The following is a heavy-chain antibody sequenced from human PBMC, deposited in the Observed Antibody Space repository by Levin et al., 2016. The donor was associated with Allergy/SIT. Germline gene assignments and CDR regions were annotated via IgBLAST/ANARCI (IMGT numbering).Heavy chain of an antibody. D-gene: IGHD3-3*01. Sequence: GESLKISCAASGFIFNNYWMSWVRQAPGKGPEWVANIKQDGNEKYYVDFVKGRFTFSRDNAKNSLYLQMNSLRADDTAVYYCARLARVWSDHYGPPYSYYYYIDVWGKGTTVTVSS. CDR1: GFIFNNYW. CDR2: IKQDGNEK. CDR3: ARLARVWSDHYGPPYSYYYYIDV. J-gene: IGHJ6*03. V-gene: IGHV3-7*03.